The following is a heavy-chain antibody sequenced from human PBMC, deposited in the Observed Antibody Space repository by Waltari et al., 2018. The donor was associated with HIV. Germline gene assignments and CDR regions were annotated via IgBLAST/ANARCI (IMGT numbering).Heavy chain of an antibody. J-gene: IGHJ4*02. CDR3: STGWEYDNSSWSQHFFDY. CDR1: GFTFSNAW. V-gene: IGHV3-15*01. Sequence: EVQLVESGGGLVKPGGSLRLSCAASGFTFSNAWMRWVRQAPGKGLEWGRRDKSKTDGGTTDYAATVKGRFTSSRDDSKNTLYLQMNSLKTEDTSVYYCSTGWEYDNSSWSQHFFDYWGQGTLVTVSS. D-gene: IGHD6-13*01. CDR2: DKSKTDGGTT.